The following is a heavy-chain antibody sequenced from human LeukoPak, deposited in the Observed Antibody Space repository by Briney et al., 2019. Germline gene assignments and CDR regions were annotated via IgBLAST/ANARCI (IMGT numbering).Heavy chain of an antibody. J-gene: IGHJ4*02. CDR1: GYAISSGYC. CDR3: ARQEYSSSGPLNY. D-gene: IGHD6-6*01. V-gene: IGHV4-38-2*01. Sequence: PSETLSLTCAVSGYAISSGYCWGWIRQPPGKGLEWIGSAYHSGSTDYNPSLKSRVTISVDTSKNQFSLKVSSVTAADTAVYYCARQEYSSSGPLNYWGQGTLVTVSS. CDR2: AYHSGST.